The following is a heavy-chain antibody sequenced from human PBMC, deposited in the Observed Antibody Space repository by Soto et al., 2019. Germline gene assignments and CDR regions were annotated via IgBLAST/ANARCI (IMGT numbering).Heavy chain of an antibody. CDR1: GFIFSRYT. Sequence: GGSLRLSCAASGFIFSRYTMNWVRQAPGKGLEWVASISPSSTYIYYADSMKGRITVFRDNAKNSMYLQMNSLRAEDTAVYYCARSPYRAWTAPYYYYYGMDVWGQGTTVTVSS. V-gene: IGHV3-21*01. CDR2: ISPSSTYI. CDR3: ARSPYRAWTAPYYYYYGMDV. D-gene: IGHD2-21*02. J-gene: IGHJ6*02.